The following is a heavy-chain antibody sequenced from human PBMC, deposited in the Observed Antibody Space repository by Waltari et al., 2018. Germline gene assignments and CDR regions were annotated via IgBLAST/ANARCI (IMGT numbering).Heavy chain of an antibody. CDR3: APLGYCSGGSCYGLYYFDY. Sequence: QVQLVESGGGVVKPGGSLRLSCAESGFTFSSYGMHWVRQAPGKGLEWVAFIRYDGSNKYYADSVKGRFTISRDNSKNTLYLQMNSLRAEDTAVYYCAPLGYCSGGSCYGLYYFDYWGQGTLVTVSS. J-gene: IGHJ4*02. V-gene: IGHV3-30*02. CDR1: GFTFSSYG. D-gene: IGHD2-15*01. CDR2: IRYDGSNK.